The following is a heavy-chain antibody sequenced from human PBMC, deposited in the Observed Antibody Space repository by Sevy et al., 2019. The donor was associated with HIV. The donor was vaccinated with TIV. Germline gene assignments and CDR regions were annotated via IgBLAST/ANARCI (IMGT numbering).Heavy chain of an antibody. J-gene: IGHJ6*02. Sequence: SLRLSCTASGFTFGDYAMSWVRQAPGKGLEWVGFIRSKAYGGTTEYAASVKGRFTISRDDSKSIAYLQMNSLKTEDTAVYYCTRDRFEKLAYYYYDYGMDVWGQGTTVTVSS. CDR2: IRSKAYGGTT. V-gene: IGHV3-49*04. CDR3: TRDRFEKLAYYYYDYGMDV. D-gene: IGHD1-1*01. CDR1: GFTFGDYA.